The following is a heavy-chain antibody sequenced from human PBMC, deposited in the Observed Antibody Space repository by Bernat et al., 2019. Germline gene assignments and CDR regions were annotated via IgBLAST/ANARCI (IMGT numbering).Heavy chain of an antibody. CDR1: GYTFTSYG. Sequence: QVQLVQSGAEVKKPGASVKVSCKASGYTFTSYGISWVRQAPGQGLEWMGWISAYNGNTNYAQKLQGRVTMTADTSTSTAYMELRSLRSDDSAVYYCVRHVLERGYDFWSGCPGGYYCYYMDVWGRGTTITVSS. J-gene: IGHJ6*03. CDR3: VRHVLERGYDFWSGCPGGYYCYYMDV. D-gene: IGHD3-3*01. V-gene: IGHV1-18*04. CDR2: ISAYNGNT.